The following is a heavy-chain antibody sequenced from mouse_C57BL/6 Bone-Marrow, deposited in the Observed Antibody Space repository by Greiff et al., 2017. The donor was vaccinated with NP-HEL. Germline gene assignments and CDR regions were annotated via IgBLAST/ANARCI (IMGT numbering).Heavy chain of an antibody. Sequence: VKLVESGGGLVKPGGSLKLSCAASGFTFSSYAMSWVRQTPEKRLEWVATISDGGSYTYYPDNVKGRFTISRDNAKNNLYLQMSHLKSEDTAMYYCARVLLLRLDYWGQGTTLTVSS. D-gene: IGHD1-1*01. CDR1: GFTFSSYA. J-gene: IGHJ2*01. CDR2: ISDGGSYT. CDR3: ARVLLLRLDY. V-gene: IGHV5-4*03.